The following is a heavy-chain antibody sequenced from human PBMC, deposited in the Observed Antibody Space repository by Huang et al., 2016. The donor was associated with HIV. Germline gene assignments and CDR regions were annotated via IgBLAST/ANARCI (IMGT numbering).Heavy chain of an antibody. Sequence: EVPLVESGGGLVQPGGSLRLSCAASGFTVNSNYMTWVRQAPGKGLEWVSLLYHGGKAHYADSGKGRFTISGDISQNTVFLQMSSLRVEDTAGYYCARGRYGTPNAWGQGTLVTVSS. CDR2: LYHGGKA. J-gene: IGHJ5*02. CDR1: GFTVNSNY. V-gene: IGHV3-53*01. D-gene: IGHD5-18*01. CDR3: ARGRYGTPNA.